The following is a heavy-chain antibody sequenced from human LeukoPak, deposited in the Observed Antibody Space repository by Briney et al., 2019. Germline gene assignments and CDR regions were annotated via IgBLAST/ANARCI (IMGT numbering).Heavy chain of an antibody. CDR2: IHPNSGGT. Sequence: ASVKVSCKASGYTFTGYYIHWVRQAPGQGLEWMGWIHPNSGGTNYAQKFQGRVTMTTDTSISTAYMEVSRLRSDDTAVYYCVRSGGMDVWGKGTTVTVSS. CDR3: VRSGGMDV. CDR1: GYTFTGYY. J-gene: IGHJ6*03. V-gene: IGHV1-2*02. D-gene: IGHD3-16*01.